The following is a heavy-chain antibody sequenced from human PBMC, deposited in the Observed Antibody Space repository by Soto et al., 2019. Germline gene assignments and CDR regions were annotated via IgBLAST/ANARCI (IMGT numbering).Heavy chain of an antibody. Sequence: SETLSLTCAVYGGSFSGYYWSWIRQPPGKGLEWIGEINHSGSTNYNPSLKSRVTISVDTSKNQFSLKLSSVTAADTAVYYCAKSILTGSAWFDPWGQGTLVTVSS. J-gene: IGHJ5*02. CDR2: INHSGST. D-gene: IGHD3-9*01. V-gene: IGHV4-34*01. CDR1: GGSFSGYY. CDR3: AKSILTGSAWFDP.